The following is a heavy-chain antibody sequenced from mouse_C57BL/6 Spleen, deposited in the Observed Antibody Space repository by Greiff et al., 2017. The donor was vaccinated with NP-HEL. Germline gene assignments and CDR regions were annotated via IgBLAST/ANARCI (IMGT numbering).Heavy chain of an antibody. CDR1: GYTFTSYG. CDR2: IYPRSGNT. V-gene: IGHV1-81*01. J-gene: IGHJ4*01. CDR3: ARSGGTTVVEKYAMDD. Sequence: QVQLQQSGAELARPGASVKLSCKASGYTFTSYGISWVKQRTGQGLEWIGEIYPRSGNTYYNEKFKGKATLTADKSSSTAYMELRSLTSEDSAVYFCARSGGTTVVEKYAMDDWGQGTSVTVSS. D-gene: IGHD1-1*01.